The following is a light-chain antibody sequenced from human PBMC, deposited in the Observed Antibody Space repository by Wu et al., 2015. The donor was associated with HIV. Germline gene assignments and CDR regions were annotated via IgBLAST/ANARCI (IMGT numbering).Light chain of an antibody. CDR2: KAS. J-gene: IGKJ1*01. V-gene: IGKV1-5*03. CDR3: QHYNTPVT. Sequence: DIQMTQSPATLSAFVGDRVTITCRASQSVNNWVAWYQQRPGKAPMLLIYKASSLESGVPSRFSGSGSGTEFTLTISSLQPDDSATYYCQHYNTPVTFAQGTKV. CDR1: QSVNNW.